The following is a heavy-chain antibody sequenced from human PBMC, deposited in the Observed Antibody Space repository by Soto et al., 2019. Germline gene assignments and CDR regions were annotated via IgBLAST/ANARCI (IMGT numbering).Heavy chain of an antibody. D-gene: IGHD3-3*01. CDR2: ISAYNGNT. CDR3: ARAQLDYDFWSGYYEAQYYFDY. V-gene: IGHV1-18*01. J-gene: IGHJ4*02. Sequence: QVQLVQSGAEVKKPGASVKVSCKASGYTFTSYGISWVRQAPGQGLEWMGWISAYNGNTNYAQKLQGRVTMTTDTSTSTAYMELRSLRSDDTAVYYCARAQLDYDFWSGYYEAQYYFDYWGQGTLVTVSS. CDR1: GYTFTSYG.